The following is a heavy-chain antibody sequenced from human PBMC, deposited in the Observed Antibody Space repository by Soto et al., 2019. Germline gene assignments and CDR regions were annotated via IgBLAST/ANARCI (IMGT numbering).Heavy chain of an antibody. CDR3: ARSRQFDY. Sequence: SETLSLTCGVSGGSLSGATYSWNWIRQPPGKGLEWIGYIFPSGTTYYNPSLKSRVTISIDVSKNQFSLSLRSLTAADTAVYYCARSRQFDYWSQGTLVTVSS. V-gene: IGHV4-30-2*01. CDR1: GGSLSGATYS. J-gene: IGHJ4*02. CDR2: IFPSGTT.